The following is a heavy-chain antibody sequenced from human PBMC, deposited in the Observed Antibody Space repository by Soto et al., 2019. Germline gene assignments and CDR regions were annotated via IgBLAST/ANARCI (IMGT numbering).Heavy chain of an antibody. Sequence: PGGSLRLSCAASGFTFSSYWMSWVRQAPGKGLEWVANIKQDGSEKYYVDSVKGRFTISRDNAKNSLYLQMNSLRAEDTAVYYCARGITMIVVPPGWDYWGQGTLVTVSS. CDR3: ARGITMIVVPPGWDY. CDR1: GFTFSSYW. D-gene: IGHD3-22*01. CDR2: IKQDGSEK. J-gene: IGHJ4*02. V-gene: IGHV3-7*01.